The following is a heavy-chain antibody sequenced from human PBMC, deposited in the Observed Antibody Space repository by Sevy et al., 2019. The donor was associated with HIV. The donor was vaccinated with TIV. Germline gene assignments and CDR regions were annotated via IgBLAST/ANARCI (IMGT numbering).Heavy chain of an antibody. Sequence: ASVKVSCKASGYTYTSYDINWVRQATRQGLEWMGWMNPNSGNTGYAQKFQGRVTMTRNTSISTAYMELSSLRSEDTAVYYCARWADYYGSGSYAVGYYYYGMDVWGQGTTVTVSS. CDR1: GYTYTSYD. J-gene: IGHJ6*02. CDR2: MNPNSGNT. V-gene: IGHV1-8*01. CDR3: ARWADYYGSGSYAVGYYYYGMDV. D-gene: IGHD3-10*01.